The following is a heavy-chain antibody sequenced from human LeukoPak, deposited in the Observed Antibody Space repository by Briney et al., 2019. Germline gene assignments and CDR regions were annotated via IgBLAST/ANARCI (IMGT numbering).Heavy chain of an antibody. Sequence: SETLSLTCTVSGGSISSYYWSWIRQPPGKGLEWIGYIYYSGSTNCNPSVKSRVAMSVDTSKKQFSLKLSSLTAADTAVHYCARGGTAVIAPYAFDIWGQGTMVTVSS. V-gene: IGHV4-59*01. CDR3: ARGGTAVIAPYAFDI. J-gene: IGHJ3*02. CDR1: GGSISSYY. D-gene: IGHD4-23*01. CDR2: IYYSGST.